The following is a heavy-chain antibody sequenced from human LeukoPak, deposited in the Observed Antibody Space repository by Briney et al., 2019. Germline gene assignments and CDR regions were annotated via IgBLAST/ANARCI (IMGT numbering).Heavy chain of an antibody. Sequence: GGSLRLSCAASGLTFSSYAMSWVRQAPGKGLEWVSAISGSGGSTYYADSVKGRFTISRDNSKNTLYLQMNSLRAEDTAVYYCAKDDSSGLYYFDYWGQGTLVTVSS. D-gene: IGHD3-22*01. CDR1: GLTFSSYA. CDR2: ISGSGGST. V-gene: IGHV3-23*01. J-gene: IGHJ4*02. CDR3: AKDDSSGLYYFDY.